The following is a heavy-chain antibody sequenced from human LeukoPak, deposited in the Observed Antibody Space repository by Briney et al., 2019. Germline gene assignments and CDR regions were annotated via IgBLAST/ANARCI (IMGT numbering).Heavy chain of an antibody. CDR1: GFTFSSYG. V-gene: IGHV3-33*06. Sequence: GRSLRLSCAASGFTFSSYGMHWVRQAPGKGLEWVAVIWYDGSNKYYADSVKGRFTISRDNSKNTLYLQMNSLRAEDTAVYYCAKTRGVGATSLDYWGQGTLVTVSS. CDR2: IWYDGSNK. J-gene: IGHJ4*02. D-gene: IGHD1-26*01. CDR3: AKTRGVGATSLDY.